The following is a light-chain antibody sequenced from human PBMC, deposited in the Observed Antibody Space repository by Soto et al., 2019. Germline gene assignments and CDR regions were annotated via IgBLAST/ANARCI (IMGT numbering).Light chain of an antibody. Sequence: VLTLSPGTLSFNPGERATLSCRASHSLSSRNLAWYQQKPGQAPRLLIYGASTRATGIPDRFSGSGSGTDFTLTISRLEPEDFAVYYCHQYGLSPPYTFGPGTKVDI. CDR2: GAS. CDR1: HSLSSRN. V-gene: IGKV3-20*01. CDR3: HQYGLSPPYT. J-gene: IGKJ3*01.